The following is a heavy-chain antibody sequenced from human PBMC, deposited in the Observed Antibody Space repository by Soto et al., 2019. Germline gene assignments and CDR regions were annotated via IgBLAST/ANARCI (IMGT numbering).Heavy chain of an antibody. CDR1: GGSISSSSYY. CDR2: IYYSGST. D-gene: IGHD3-10*01. J-gene: IGHJ4*02. V-gene: IGHV4-39*01. CDR3: ESQQGRANNTPYYFDY. Sequence: SETLSLTCTVSGGSISSSSYYWGWIRQPPGKGLEWIGSIYYSGSTYYNPSLKSRVTMSVDRSKNQFSLRLSSVTAADTGVYYCESQQGRANNTPYYFDYWGQGTQVTVSS.